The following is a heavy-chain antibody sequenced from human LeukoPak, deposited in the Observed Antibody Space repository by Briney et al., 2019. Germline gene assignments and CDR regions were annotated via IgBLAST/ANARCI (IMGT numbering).Heavy chain of an antibody. CDR1: GFTFSDYY. J-gene: IGHJ3*02. D-gene: IGHD1-26*01. Sequence: GGSLRLSCAASGFTFSDYYMSWIRQAPGKGLEWVSYISSSGSTIYYADSVKGRFTISRDNAKNSLYLQMNSLRAEDTAVYYCAGGGNSGSHPDDAFDIWGQGTMVTVSS. CDR3: AGGGNSGSHPDDAFDI. V-gene: IGHV3-11*01. CDR2: ISSSGSTI.